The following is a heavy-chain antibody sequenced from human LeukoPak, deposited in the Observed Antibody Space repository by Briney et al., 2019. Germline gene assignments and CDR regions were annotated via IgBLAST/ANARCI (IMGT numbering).Heavy chain of an antibody. Sequence: PSETLSLTCSVSGDSISSSSYNWGWIRQPPGKGLEWIGSISYSGSTKYNPSLKSRITISVDTSKNHFSLKLNSVTAADTAVYYCAREYRSSWYLNWFDPWGQGTLVTVSS. D-gene: IGHD6-13*01. CDR2: ISYSGST. CDR1: GDSISSSSYN. V-gene: IGHV4-39*02. J-gene: IGHJ5*02. CDR3: AREYRSSWYLNWFDP.